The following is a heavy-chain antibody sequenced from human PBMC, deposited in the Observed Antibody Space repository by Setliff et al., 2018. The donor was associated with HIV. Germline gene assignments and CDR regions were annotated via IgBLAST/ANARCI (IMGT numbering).Heavy chain of an antibody. V-gene: IGHV1-69*05. D-gene: IGHD3-10*01. J-gene: IGHJ3*02. CDR2: IIPIFVTP. CDR1: GDSFSSYD. CDR3: ARDQNYGSGSYYTNNAFDI. Sequence: SVKVSCKASGDSFSSYDISWVRQAPGQGPEWMGRIIPIFVTPNYAQKFQGRVTITTDKSTSTAYVELSSLRSEDTAVYYCARDQNYGSGSYYTNNAFDIWGQGTMVTVSS.